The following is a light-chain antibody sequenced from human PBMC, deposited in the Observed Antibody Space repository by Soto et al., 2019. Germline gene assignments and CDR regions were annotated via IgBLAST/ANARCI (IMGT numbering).Light chain of an antibody. J-gene: IGLJ2*01. CDR1: SSDVGSYNL. Sequence: QSALTQPASVSGSPGQSITISCTGTSSDVGSYNLVSWYQQHPGKAPKLMIYEDSKRPSGVSNRCSGSKSGNTASLTISGLQAEDEADYYCRSFAGSSTFVVFGGGTKLTVL. CDR2: EDS. CDR3: RSFAGSSTFVV. V-gene: IGLV2-23*02.